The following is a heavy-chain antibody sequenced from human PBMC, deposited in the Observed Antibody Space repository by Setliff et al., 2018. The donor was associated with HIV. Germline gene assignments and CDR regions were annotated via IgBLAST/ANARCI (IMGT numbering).Heavy chain of an antibody. CDR2: ISAYNGNT. CDR3: ATVVGATVFFDY. CDR1: GYSFNDYG. Sequence: ASVKVSCKASGYSFNDYGISWVRQAPGQGLEWMGWISAYNGNTNYAQKLQGRVTMTTDTSTGTAYMELRSLRSDDTAVYYCATVVGATVFFDYWGQGTLVTVSS. J-gene: IGHJ4*02. V-gene: IGHV1-18*01. D-gene: IGHD1-26*01.